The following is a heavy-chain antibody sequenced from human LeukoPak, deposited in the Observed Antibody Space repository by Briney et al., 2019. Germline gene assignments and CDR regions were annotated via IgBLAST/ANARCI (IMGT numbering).Heavy chain of an antibody. Sequence: GGSLRLSCEASGLSFTNYAMMWVRKAPGTGLQWISTLTGYGGAYYADSGEGRFIISRDISKNTMFLQMYSLRAEDTAVYYCAKGAAAGKVDWFDPWGQGTLVTVSS. CDR2: LTGYGGA. CDR3: AKGAAAGKVDWFDP. V-gene: IGHV3-23*01. J-gene: IGHJ5*02. D-gene: IGHD6-13*01. CDR1: GLSFTNYA.